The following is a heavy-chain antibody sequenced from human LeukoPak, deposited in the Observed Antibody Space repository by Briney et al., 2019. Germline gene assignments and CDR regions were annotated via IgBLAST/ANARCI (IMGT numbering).Heavy chain of an antibody. CDR1: GFTFSSYG. Sequence: GGSLRLSCAASGFTFSSYGMHWVRQAPGKGLEWVAFIRYDGSNKYYADSVKGRFTISRDNSKNTLYLQMNSLRAEDTAVYYCAKLRVLTGDYFDYWGQGTLVTVSS. V-gene: IGHV3-30*02. D-gene: IGHD7-27*01. CDR2: IRYDGSNK. CDR3: AKLRVLTGDYFDY. J-gene: IGHJ4*02.